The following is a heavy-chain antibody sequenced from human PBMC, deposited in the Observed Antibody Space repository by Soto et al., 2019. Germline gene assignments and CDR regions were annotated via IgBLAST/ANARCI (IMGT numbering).Heavy chain of an antibody. V-gene: IGHV2-5*02. Sequence: QITLKESGPTLVKPTQTLTLTCTFSGFSLSTSGVGVGWIRQPPGKALEWLALIYWDDDKHYSPSLKSRLTITKDTSKNQVVLTMINMDPVDTATYFCVHHYNWNFGDYWGQGTLVTVSS. J-gene: IGHJ4*02. D-gene: IGHD1-20*01. CDR2: IYWDDDK. CDR1: GFSLSTSGVG. CDR3: VHHYNWNFGDY.